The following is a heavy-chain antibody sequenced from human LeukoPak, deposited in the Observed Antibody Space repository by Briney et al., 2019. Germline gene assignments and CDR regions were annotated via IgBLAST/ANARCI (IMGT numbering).Heavy chain of an antibody. J-gene: IGHJ6*03. V-gene: IGHV3-7*01. CDR2: IKQDGSEK. CDR1: GFTFSSYW. D-gene: IGHD1-26*01. Sequence: QPGGSLRLSCAASGFTFSSYWMGWVRQAPGKGLEWVANIKQDGSEKNYVDSVKGRFTISRDSAKNSLYLQMNSLRAEDTAVYYCARDQTKWEPLRRRDYYYMDVWGKGTTVTVSS. CDR3: ARDQTKWEPLRRRDYYYMDV.